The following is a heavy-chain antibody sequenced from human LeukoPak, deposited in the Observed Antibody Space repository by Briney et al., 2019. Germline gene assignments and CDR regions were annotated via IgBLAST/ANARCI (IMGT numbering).Heavy chain of an antibody. CDR2: IIPIFGTA. D-gene: IGHD3-3*01. CDR3: AMSTVGLAPTKYYDFWSGYTWFDP. J-gene: IGHJ5*02. V-gene: IGHV1-69*05. Sequence: SVEVSCKASGGTFSSYAISWVRQAPGQGLEWMGGIIPIFGTANYAQKFQGRVTITTDESTSTAYMELSSLRSEDTAVYYCAMSTVGLAPTKYYDFWSGYTWFDPWGQGTLVTVSS. CDR1: GGTFSSYA.